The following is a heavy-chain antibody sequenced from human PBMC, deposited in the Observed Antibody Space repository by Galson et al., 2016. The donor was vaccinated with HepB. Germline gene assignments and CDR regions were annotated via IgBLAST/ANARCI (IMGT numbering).Heavy chain of an antibody. CDR1: GYTFRNYD. CDR2: MNSNTGNT. Sequence: SVKVSCKGSGYTFRNYDINWVRQAPGQGLEFLGWMNSNTGNTGYAQKFQGRVTLTRNTSTSTAYMELSSLRSEDTAVYYCAGGRYSRTWYLDIWGQGTLVTVSA. J-gene: IGHJ4*02. D-gene: IGHD6-13*01. V-gene: IGHV1-8*01. CDR3: AGGRYSRTWYLDI.